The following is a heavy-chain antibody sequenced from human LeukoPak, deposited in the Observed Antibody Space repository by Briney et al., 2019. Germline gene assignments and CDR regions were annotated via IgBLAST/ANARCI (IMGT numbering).Heavy chain of an antibody. CDR3: ARGKRLRRWFDP. V-gene: IGHV4-34*01. J-gene: IGHJ5*02. D-gene: IGHD4-17*01. CDR2: INHSGST. Sequence: SETLSLTCAVHGGSFSGYYWSWIRQPPGEGLEWIGEINHSGSTNYNPSLKSRVTISVDTSKNQFSLKLSSVTAADTAVYYCARGKRLRRWFDPWGQGTLVTVSS. CDR1: GGSFSGYY.